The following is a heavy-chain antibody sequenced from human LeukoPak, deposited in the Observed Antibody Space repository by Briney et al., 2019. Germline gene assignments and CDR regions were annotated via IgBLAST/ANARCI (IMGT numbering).Heavy chain of an antibody. CDR2: IIPILGIA. J-gene: IGHJ6*02. CDR3: ARESTDSGLGMDV. Sequence: RASVTVSCKASGGTFSRYAISWVRQAPGQGLEWMGRIIPILGIANYAQKFQGRVTITADKSTSTAYMELSSLRSEDTAVYYCARESTDSGLGMDVWGQGTTVTVSS. CDR1: GGTFSRYA. V-gene: IGHV1-69*04. D-gene: IGHD1-26*01.